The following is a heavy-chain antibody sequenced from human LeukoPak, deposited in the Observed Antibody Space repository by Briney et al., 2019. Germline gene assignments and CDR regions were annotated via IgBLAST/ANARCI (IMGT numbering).Heavy chain of an antibody. Sequence: SETLSLTCAVYGGSFSGYYWSWIRQPPGKGLEWIGEINHSGSTNYNPSLKSRVTISVDTSKNQFSLKLSSVTAADTAVYYCAAELYDSSGYYHDYWGQGTLVTVSS. D-gene: IGHD3-22*01. CDR2: INHSGST. V-gene: IGHV4-34*01. J-gene: IGHJ4*02. CDR3: AAELYDSSGYYHDY. CDR1: GGSFSGYY.